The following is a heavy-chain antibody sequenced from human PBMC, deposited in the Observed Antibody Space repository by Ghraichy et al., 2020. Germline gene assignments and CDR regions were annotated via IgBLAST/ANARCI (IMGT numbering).Heavy chain of an antibody. J-gene: IGHJ4*02. Sequence: SETLSLTCAVSGGSISSGGYSWSWIRQPPGKGLEWIGYIYHSGSTYYNPSLKSRVTISVDRSKNQFSLKLSSVTAADTAVYYCAREKLDYDYVWGSYRPQGIDYWGQGTLVTVSS. D-gene: IGHD3-16*02. CDR2: IYHSGST. CDR3: AREKLDYDYVWGSYRPQGIDY. V-gene: IGHV4-30-2*01. CDR1: GGSISSGGYS.